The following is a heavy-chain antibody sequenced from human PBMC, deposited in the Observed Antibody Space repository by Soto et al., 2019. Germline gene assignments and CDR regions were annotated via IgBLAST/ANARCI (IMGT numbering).Heavy chain of an antibody. CDR2: ISYDGSNK. Sequence: PGGSLRLSCAASGFTISSYGMHWVRQAPGKGLEWVAVISYDGSNKYYADSVKGRFTISRDNSKNTLYLQMNSLRAEDTAVYYCAGAPPLAVAGHYYGMDVWGQGTTVTVSS. CDR3: AGAPPLAVAGHYYGMDV. J-gene: IGHJ6*02. CDR1: GFTISSYG. V-gene: IGHV3-30*03. D-gene: IGHD6-19*01.